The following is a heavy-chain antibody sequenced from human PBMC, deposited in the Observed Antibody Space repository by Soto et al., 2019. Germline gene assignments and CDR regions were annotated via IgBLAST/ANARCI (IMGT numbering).Heavy chain of an antibody. V-gene: IGHV1-69*02. Sequence: QVQLMQSGAEVKKPGSSVKVSCKASGDTFSTYTITWVRQAPGQGLEWMGRIIPVLNIANYAQKFQGRITITADNSTSTAYMELSSLRSEDTAVYYCALPNNPYLDPGRDYFYYWGQGTLVTVSS. CDR1: GDTFSTYT. D-gene: IGHD1-26*01. CDR3: ALPNNPYLDPGRDYFYY. J-gene: IGHJ4*02. CDR2: IIPVLNIA.